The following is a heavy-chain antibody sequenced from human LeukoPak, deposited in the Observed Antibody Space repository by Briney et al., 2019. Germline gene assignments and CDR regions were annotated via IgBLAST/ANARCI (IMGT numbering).Heavy chain of an antibody. Sequence: PGGSLRLSCAASGFTFSTYAMSWVRQAPGKGLEWVSAITGSGGTTYYADSVKGRFTVSRDNSKNTLYLQMNSLRAEDTAVYYCAXGRGSDGMDVWGQGTTVTVSS. J-gene: IGHJ6*02. V-gene: IGHV3-23*01. CDR1: GFTFSTYA. CDR2: ITGSGGTT. CDR3: AXGRGSDGMDV.